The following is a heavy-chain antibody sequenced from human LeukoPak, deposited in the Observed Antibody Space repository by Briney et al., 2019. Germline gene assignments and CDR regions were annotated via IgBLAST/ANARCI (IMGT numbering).Heavy chain of an antibody. J-gene: IGHJ4*02. Sequence: GGSLRLSCAASGFTFDDYSMHWVRRAPGKGLEWVSGISWNSGSAGYADSVKGRFTISRDSAKNSLYLQMNSLRTEDTALYYCAKDRTYRGYAALDYWGQGTLVTVSS. D-gene: IGHD2-21*01. CDR2: ISWNSGSA. V-gene: IGHV3-9*01. CDR1: GFTFDDYS. CDR3: AKDRTYRGYAALDY.